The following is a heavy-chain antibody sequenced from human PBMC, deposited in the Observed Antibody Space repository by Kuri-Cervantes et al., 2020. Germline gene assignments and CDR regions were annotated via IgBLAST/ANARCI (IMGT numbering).Heavy chain of an antibody. CDR2: IKQDGSEK. J-gene: IGHJ4*02. D-gene: IGHD5-24*01. Sequence: GGSLRLSCAASGFTFSSYWMSWVRQAPGKGLEWVANIKQDGSEKYYVDSVKGRFTISRDNAKNSLYLQMNSLRAEDTAVYYCASDGYNYLGHPFDYWGQGSLVTVSS. CDR3: ASDGYNYLGHPFDY. CDR1: GFTFSSYW. V-gene: IGHV3-7*01.